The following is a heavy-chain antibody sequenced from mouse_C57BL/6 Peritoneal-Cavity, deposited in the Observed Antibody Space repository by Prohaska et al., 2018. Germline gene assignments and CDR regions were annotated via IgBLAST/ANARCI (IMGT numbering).Heavy chain of an antibody. CDR3: ATYYSNYWFAY. D-gene: IGHD2-5*01. CDR2: INPDSSTI. Sequence: EVKLLQSGGGLVQPGGSLKLSCAASGIDFSRYWMSWVRSAPGKGLEWIGEINPDSSTINYAPSLKDKFIISRDNAKNTLYLQMSKVRSEDTALYYCATYYSNYWFAYWGQGTLVTVSA. J-gene: IGHJ3*01. CDR1: GIDFSRYW. V-gene: IGHV4-1*01.